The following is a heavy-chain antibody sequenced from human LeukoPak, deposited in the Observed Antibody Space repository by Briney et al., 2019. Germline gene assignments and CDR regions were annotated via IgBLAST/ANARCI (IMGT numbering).Heavy chain of an antibody. V-gene: IGHV4-59*01. CDR2: LYYSGST. D-gene: IGHD6-13*01. J-gene: IGHJ5*01. CDR3: ARGVGGSSWLDF. Sequence: SETLSLTCTVSGDSLSGYYCSWVRQPPGKGLEWIGYLYYSGSTNYNPSLKSRITISVDTSKNQFSLKLSSVTAADTAVYYCARGVGGSSWLDFWGQGTLVTVSS. CDR1: GDSLSGYY.